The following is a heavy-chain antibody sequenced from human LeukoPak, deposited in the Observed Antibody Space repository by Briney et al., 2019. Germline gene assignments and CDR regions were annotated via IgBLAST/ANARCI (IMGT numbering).Heavy chain of an antibody. CDR1: GGSISSSSYY. V-gene: IGHV4-39*07. CDR3: ARDGPHTLSWYPSFDN. D-gene: IGHD6-13*01. CDR2: IYYSGST. Sequence: SETLSLTCTVSGGSISSSSYYWGWIRQPPGKGLEWIGSIYYSGSTYYNPSLESRVTLSLDTAKNQFSLRLTSVTAADTAIYFCARDGPHTLSWYPSFDNWGRGILVTVSS. J-gene: IGHJ4*02.